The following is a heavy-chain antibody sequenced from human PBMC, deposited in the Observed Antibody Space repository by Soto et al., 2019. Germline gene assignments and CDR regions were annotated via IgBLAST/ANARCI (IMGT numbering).Heavy chain of an antibody. J-gene: IGHJ4*02. Sequence: SEPLSLTCTVTGGPISSYYWGWFPQPPGKGLEWIGYIYYSGSTNYNPSLKSRVTISVDTSKNQFSLKLSSVTAADTAVYYCARRYSSSFDFWGQGTLVTVS. CDR2: IYYSGST. CDR1: GGPISSYY. V-gene: IGHV4-59*08. CDR3: ARRYSSSFDF. D-gene: IGHD6-13*01.